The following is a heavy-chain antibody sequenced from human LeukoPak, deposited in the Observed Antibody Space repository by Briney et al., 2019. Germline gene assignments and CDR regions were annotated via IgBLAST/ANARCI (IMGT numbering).Heavy chain of an antibody. V-gene: IGHV3-53*01. D-gene: IGHD5-18*01. CDR1: GFTVSSNY. CDR3: ATNTAMASYYYYYGMDV. J-gene: IGHJ6*02. CDR2: IYSGGST. Sequence: GGSLRLSCAASGFTVSSNYMSWVRQAPGKGLEWVSVIYSGGSTYYADSVKGRITISRDNSKNTLYLQMNSLRAEDTAVYYCATNTAMASYYYYYGMDVWAKGPRSPSP.